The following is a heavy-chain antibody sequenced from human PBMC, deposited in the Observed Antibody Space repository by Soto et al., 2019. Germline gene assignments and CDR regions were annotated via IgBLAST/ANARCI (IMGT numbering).Heavy chain of an antibody. Sequence: GASVKVSCKASRYTFTSYGISWVRQAPGQGLEWMGWISVYNGNTNYAQKLQGRLTMTTDTSTTTAYMELRSLRSDDTAVYYCARDPYHVLMVNAPNLYGMDVWGQGTTVTVSS. CDR3: ARDPYHVLMVNAPNLYGMDV. CDR2: ISVYNGNT. CDR1: RYTFTSYG. V-gene: IGHV1-18*01. J-gene: IGHJ6*02. D-gene: IGHD2-8*01.